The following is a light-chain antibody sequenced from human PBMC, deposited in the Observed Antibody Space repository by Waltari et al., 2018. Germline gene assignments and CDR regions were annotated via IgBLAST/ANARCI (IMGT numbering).Light chain of an antibody. J-gene: IGLJ2*01. V-gene: IGLV2-23*01. CDR2: EST. CDR3: CSFAGSSPHVV. CDR1: SSDVGTYNL. Sequence: QSALTQPASVSGSPGQSITISCTGTSSDVGTYNLVSWYQLHPGKAPKLIIYESTKRPSVGASRFSGSKSGNTASLTISGLQAEDEADYYCCSFAGSSPHVVFGGGTKLTVL.